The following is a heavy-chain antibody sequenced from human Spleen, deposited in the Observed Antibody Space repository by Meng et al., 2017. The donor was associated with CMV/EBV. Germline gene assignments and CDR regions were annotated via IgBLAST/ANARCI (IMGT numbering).Heavy chain of an antibody. D-gene: IGHD2-2*01. V-gene: IGHV3-20*03. CDR2: INWHGGTT. J-gene: IGHJ4*01. CDR1: FDDYG. CDR3: AGGRGGYCISTTCETPYFDQ. Sequence: FDDYGNNWVRQVPGEGLEWVAGINWHGGTTGFAGSVKGRFTISRDSAKDSLYVQMNSLRVEDTAFYYCAGGRGGYCISTTCETPYFDQWGQGTLVTVSS.